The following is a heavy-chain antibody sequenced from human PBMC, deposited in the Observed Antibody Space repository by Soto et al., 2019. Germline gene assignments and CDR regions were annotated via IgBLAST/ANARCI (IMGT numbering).Heavy chain of an antibody. CDR3: ARGQAYQLPTQSYDY. CDR2: MNPNSGNT. J-gene: IGHJ4*02. D-gene: IGHD2-2*01. Sequence: VSVKVSGKASGYTFTSYDISWVRQATGQGLEWMGWMNPNSGNTGYAQKFQGRVTMTRNTSISTAYMELSSLRSEDTAVYYCARGQAYQLPTQSYDYWGQGTLVTVSS. V-gene: IGHV1-8*01. CDR1: GYTFTSYD.